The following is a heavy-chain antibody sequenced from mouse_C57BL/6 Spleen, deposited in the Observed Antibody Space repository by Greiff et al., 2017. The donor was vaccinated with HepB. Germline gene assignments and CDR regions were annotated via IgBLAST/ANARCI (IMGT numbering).Heavy chain of an antibody. D-gene: IGHD2-4*01. CDR3: ARGIISDYEEYFDV. CDR2: IDPNSGGT. V-gene: IGHV1-72*01. Sequence: QVHVKQPGAELVKPGASVKLSCKASGYTFTSYWMHWVKQRPGRGLEWIGRIDPNSGGTKYNEKFKSKATLTVDKPSSTAYMQLSSLTSEDSAVYYCARGIISDYEEYFDVWGTGTTVTVSS. CDR1: GYTFTSYW. J-gene: IGHJ1*03.